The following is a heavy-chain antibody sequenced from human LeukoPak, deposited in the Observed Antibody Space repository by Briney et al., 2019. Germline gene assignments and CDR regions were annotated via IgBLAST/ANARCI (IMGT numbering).Heavy chain of an antibody. J-gene: IGHJ4*02. Sequence: GRSLRLSCAASGFTFSSYGMHWVRQAPGKGLEWVAVISYDGSNKYYADSVKGRFTISRDNSKNTLYPQMNSLRAEDTAVYYCAKLTAMVISETFDYWGQGTLVTVSS. V-gene: IGHV3-30*18. D-gene: IGHD5-18*01. CDR2: ISYDGSNK. CDR1: GFTFSSYG. CDR3: AKLTAMVISETFDY.